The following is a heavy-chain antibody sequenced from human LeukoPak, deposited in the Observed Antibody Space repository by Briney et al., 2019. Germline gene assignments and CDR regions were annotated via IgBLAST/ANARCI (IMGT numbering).Heavy chain of an antibody. CDR2: INPNSGGT. CDR1: GYTFTGYY. V-gene: IGHV1-2*02. CDR3: ARAAGKGYSSSWSGFDP. J-gene: IGHJ5*02. D-gene: IGHD6-13*01. Sequence: ASVKVSCKASGYTFTGYYMHWVRQAPGQGLEWMGWINPNSGGTNYAQKFQGRVTMTRDTSISTAYMELSRLRSDDTAVYYCARAAGKGYSSSWSGFDPWGQGTLVTVSS.